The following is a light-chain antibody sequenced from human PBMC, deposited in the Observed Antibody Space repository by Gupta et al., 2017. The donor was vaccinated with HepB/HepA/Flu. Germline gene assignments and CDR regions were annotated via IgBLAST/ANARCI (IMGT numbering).Light chain of an antibody. CDR1: QSVSSSY. J-gene: IGKJ1*01. CDR2: GAS. CDR3: QQYGSSPGT. V-gene: IGKV3-20*01. Sequence: SXXXXERATLSCRASQSVSSSYLAWYQQKPGQAPRLLIYGASSRATGIPDRFSGSGSGTDFTLTISRLEPEDFAVYYCQQYGSSPGTFGQGTKVEIK.